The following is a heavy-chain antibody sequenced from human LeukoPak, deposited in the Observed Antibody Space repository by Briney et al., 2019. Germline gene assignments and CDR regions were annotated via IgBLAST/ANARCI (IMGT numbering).Heavy chain of an antibody. V-gene: IGHV4-39*01. D-gene: IGHD5-12*01. Sequence: SETLSLTCTVSGGSISSSSYYWGWIRQPPGKGQEWIGSIYYSGSTYYNPSLKSRVTISVDTSKNQFSLKLSSVTAADTAVYYCARQVGGYSGYNWFDPWGPGTLVTVSS. J-gene: IGHJ5*02. CDR2: IYYSGST. CDR1: GGSISSSSYY. CDR3: ARQVGGYSGYNWFDP.